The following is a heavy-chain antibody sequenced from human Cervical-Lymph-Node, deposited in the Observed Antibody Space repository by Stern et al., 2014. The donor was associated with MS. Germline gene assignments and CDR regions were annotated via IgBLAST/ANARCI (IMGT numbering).Heavy chain of an antibody. CDR2: IIPIFGTA. V-gene: IGHV1-69*01. D-gene: IGHD6-19*01. CDR1: GGTFSSYA. J-gene: IGHJ6*02. CDR3: AIAVAARHYYYYGMDV. Sequence: MQLVESGAEVKKPGSSVKVSCKASGGTFSSYAISWVRQAPGHGLEWMGGIIPIFGTANYAQKFQGRVTITADESTSTAYMELSSLRSEDTAVYYCAIAVAARHYYYYGMDVWGQGTTVTVSS.